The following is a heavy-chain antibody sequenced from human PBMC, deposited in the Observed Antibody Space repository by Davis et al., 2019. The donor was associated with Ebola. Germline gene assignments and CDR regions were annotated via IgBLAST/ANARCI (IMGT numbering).Heavy chain of an antibody. CDR1: GFTFSSYA. D-gene: IGHD3-3*01. Sequence: GGSLRLSCAASGFTFSSYAMSWVRQAPGKGLEWVSSISSSSSYIYYADSVKGRFTISRDNAKNSLYLQMNSLKTEDTAVYYCTTDGYYDFWSGHYTGDYWGQGTLVTVSS. V-gene: IGHV3-21*03. CDR2: ISSSSSYI. CDR3: TTDGYYDFWSGHYTGDY. J-gene: IGHJ4*02.